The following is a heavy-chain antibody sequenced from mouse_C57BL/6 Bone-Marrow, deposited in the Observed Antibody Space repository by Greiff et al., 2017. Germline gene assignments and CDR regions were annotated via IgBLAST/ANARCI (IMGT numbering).Heavy chain of an antibody. CDR3: ARQSSPYYYGSSYWYFDV. Sequence: VQRVESGPGLVAPSQSLSITCTVSGFSLTSYGVHWVRQPPGKGLEWLVVIWSDGSTTYNSALKSRLSISKDNSKSQVFLKMNSLQTDDTAMYYCARQSSPYYYGSSYWYFDVWGTGTTVTVSS. CDR1: GFSLTSYG. D-gene: IGHD1-1*01. V-gene: IGHV2-6-1*01. CDR2: IWSDGST. J-gene: IGHJ1*03.